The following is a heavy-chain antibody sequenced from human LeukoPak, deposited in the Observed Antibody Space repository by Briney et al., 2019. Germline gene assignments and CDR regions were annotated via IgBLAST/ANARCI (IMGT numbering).Heavy chain of an antibody. CDR2: INHSGST. J-gene: IGHJ4*02. Sequence: SETLSLTCAVYGGSFSGYYWSWIRQPPGKGLEWIGEINHSGSTNYNPSLKSRVTISVDTSKNQFSLKLSSVTAADTAVYYCARLEGGNYAPTGDYWGQGTLVTVSS. CDR3: ARLEGGNYAPTGDY. D-gene: IGHD4-4*01. V-gene: IGHV4-34*01. CDR1: GGSFSGYY.